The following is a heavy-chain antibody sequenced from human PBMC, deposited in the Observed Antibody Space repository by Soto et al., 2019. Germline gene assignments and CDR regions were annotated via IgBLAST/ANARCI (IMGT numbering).Heavy chain of an antibody. CDR3: ARSSGTSYIWFDP. V-gene: IGHV1-18*01. CDR1: GYTFTSYG. J-gene: IGHJ5*02. D-gene: IGHD1-26*01. CDR2: ISAYNGNT. Sequence: QVQLVQSGAEVKKPGASVKVSCKASGYTFTSYGISWVRQAPGQGLEWMGWISAYNGNTNYAQKLQGRVTMTTVTSTSTAYMEVRSLRSDDTAVYYCARSSGTSYIWFDPWGPGILVTVSS.